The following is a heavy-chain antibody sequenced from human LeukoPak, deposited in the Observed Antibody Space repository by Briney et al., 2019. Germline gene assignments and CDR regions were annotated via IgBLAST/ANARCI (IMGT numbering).Heavy chain of an antibody. Sequence: GGSLRLSCAASGFTVNGHPMHWVRQAPGKGLEWVAVVSSVGNNKYYTDSVKGRFTVSRDDSNNMVYLHMTGLRSEDSAVYFCARAPSEWDLLLNHFDSWGQGTLVTVSS. CDR2: VSSVGNNK. CDR1: GFTVNGHP. V-gene: IGHV3-30*04. D-gene: IGHD1-26*01. CDR3: ARAPSEWDLLLNHFDS. J-gene: IGHJ4*02.